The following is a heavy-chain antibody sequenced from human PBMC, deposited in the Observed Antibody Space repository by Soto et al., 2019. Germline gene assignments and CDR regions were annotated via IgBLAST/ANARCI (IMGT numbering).Heavy chain of an antibody. Sequence: TSETLSLTCTVSGGSISSYYWSWIRQPPGKGLEWIGYIYYSGSTNYNPSLKSRVTISVDTSKNQFSLKLSSVTAADTAVYYCARRELTEGMDVWGQGTTVTVS. CDR2: IYYSGST. D-gene: IGHD1-7*01. CDR3: ARRELTEGMDV. CDR1: GGSISSYY. J-gene: IGHJ6*02. V-gene: IGHV4-59*01.